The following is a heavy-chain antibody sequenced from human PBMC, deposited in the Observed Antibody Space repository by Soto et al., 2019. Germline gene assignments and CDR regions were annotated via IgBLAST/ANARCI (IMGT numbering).Heavy chain of an antibody. J-gene: IGHJ4*02. CDR3: ARINVSLVGSRWYYLAY. D-gene: IGHD6-13*01. V-gene: IGHV2-70*11. CDR2: IDWDDDK. CDR1: GFSLSTSGMC. Sequence: SGPTLVNPTQTLTLTCTFSGFSLSTSGMCVSWIRQPPGKALEWLARIDWDDDKYYSTSLKTRLTISKDTSKNQVVLTMTNMDPVDTATYYCARINVSLVGSRWYYLAYWGQGTLVTVSS.